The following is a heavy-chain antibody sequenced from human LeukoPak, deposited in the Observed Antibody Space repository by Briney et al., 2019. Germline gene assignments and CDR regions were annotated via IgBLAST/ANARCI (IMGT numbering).Heavy chain of an antibody. Sequence: GGSLRLSCAASGFIFDDYGMSWVRQARGKGVELVSGINWHCDNTGYADSVKGRFTISRDNARNSLYLQMNSLRAEDTALYYCVRDFFYYDSSGYLIWGQGTMVTVSS. CDR1: GFIFDDYG. CDR3: VRDFFYYDSSGYLI. CDR2: INWHCDNT. D-gene: IGHD3-22*01. V-gene: IGHV3-20*04. J-gene: IGHJ4*02.